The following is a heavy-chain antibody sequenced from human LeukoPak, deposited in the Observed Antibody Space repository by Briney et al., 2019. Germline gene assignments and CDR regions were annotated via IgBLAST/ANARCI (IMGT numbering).Heavy chain of an antibody. CDR1: GGSFSGYY. Sequence: PSETLSLTCAVYGGSFSGYYWSWIRQPPGKGLEWIGYIYYSGSTNYNPSLKSRVTISVDTSKNQFSLKLSSVTAADTAVYYCARGSVVPAAIFDYWGQGTLVTVSS. CDR2: IYYSGST. CDR3: ARGSVVPAAIFDY. V-gene: IGHV4-59*01. J-gene: IGHJ4*02. D-gene: IGHD2-2*01.